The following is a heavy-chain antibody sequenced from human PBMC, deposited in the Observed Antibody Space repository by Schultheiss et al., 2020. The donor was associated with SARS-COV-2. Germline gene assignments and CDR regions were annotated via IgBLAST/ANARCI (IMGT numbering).Heavy chain of an antibody. CDR2: ISGSGGST. D-gene: IGHD3-16*01. V-gene: IGHV3-23*01. CDR3: AKDWALASNGRAFDI. Sequence: GGSLRLSCAASGFIFSSYAMSWVRQAPGKGLEWVSAISGSGGSTYYADSVKGRFTISRDNSKNTLYLQMNSLRAEDTAVYYCAKDWALASNGRAFDIWGQGTMVTVSS. CDR1: GFIFSSYA. J-gene: IGHJ3*02.